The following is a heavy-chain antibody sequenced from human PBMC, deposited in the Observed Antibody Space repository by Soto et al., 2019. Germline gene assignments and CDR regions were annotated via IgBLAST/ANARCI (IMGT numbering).Heavy chain of an antibody. CDR3: AKDNPRPATSSFAY. V-gene: IGHV3-23*01. D-gene: IGHD5-12*01. J-gene: IGHJ4*02. CDR2: ISGSGGST. Sequence: PGGSLRLSCAASGFTVSSYAMSGVRQAPGEGLEWVSAISGSGGSTYYADSVKGRFTISRDNSKNTLYLQMNRLRAEDTAVYYCAKDNPRPATSSFAYWGQGTLVTVSS. CDR1: GFTVSSYA.